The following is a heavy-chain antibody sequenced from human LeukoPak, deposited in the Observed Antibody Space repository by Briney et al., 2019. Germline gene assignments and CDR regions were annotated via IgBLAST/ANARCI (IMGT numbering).Heavy chain of an antibody. J-gene: IGHJ4*02. CDR3: ARDRGSSGWYGEGYFDY. D-gene: IGHD6-19*01. CDR1: GGSISSYF. V-gene: IGHV4-59*01. Sequence: SETRSLTCTGPGGSISSYFWSWIRQPPGKGLEWIGHIYYSGRTIYSPSLKSRVTISVDTSKDQFSPILSSVTATDTTVFYCARDRGSSGWYGEGYFDYWGQGIPVTVSP. CDR2: IYYSGRT.